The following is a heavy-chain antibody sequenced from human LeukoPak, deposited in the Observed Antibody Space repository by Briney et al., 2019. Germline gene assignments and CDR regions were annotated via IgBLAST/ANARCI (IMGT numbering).Heavy chain of an antibody. V-gene: IGHV3-74*01. CDR3: ARPTKEGSSWYWWFDP. J-gene: IGHJ5*02. D-gene: IGHD6-13*01. CDR1: GLTFSSYW. CDR2: INNDGSST. Sequence: GGSLRLSCAASGLTFSSYWMHWVRQAPGKGLVWVSRINNDGSSTSYADSVKGRFTISRDNAKNTLYLQMNSLRAEDTAVYYCARPTKEGSSWYWWFDPWGQGTLVTVSS.